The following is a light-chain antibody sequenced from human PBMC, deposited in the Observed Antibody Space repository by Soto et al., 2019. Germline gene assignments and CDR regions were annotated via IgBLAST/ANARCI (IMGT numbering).Light chain of an antibody. CDR1: RGISNY. Sequence: DIQMTQSPSSLSASVGDRVTITCRASRGISNYLSWYQQKPGKVPKVLIYAASTLPSGVPSRFSGSGSGTDFTLNNSSLQPEDGATYYCQNYNAPPLTFGRGTKVEIK. J-gene: IGKJ1*01. CDR2: AAS. CDR3: QNYNAPPLT. V-gene: IGKV1-27*01.